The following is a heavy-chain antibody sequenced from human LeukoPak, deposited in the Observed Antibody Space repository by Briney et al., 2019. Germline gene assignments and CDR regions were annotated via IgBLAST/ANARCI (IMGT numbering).Heavy chain of an antibody. Sequence: PSETLSLTCTVSGGSISSDDYYWSWIRQPPGKGLEWIGYNYYSWNTYYNPSLESRVTMSVDTSKNQFSLRLSPVTAADTAVYYCARLFDYYGAGPFDGGGEGSQVTVSS. J-gene: IGHJ4*02. CDR1: GGSISSDDYY. V-gene: IGHV4-30-4*01. CDR3: ARLFDYYGAGPFDG. D-gene: IGHD3-10*01. CDR2: NYYSWNT.